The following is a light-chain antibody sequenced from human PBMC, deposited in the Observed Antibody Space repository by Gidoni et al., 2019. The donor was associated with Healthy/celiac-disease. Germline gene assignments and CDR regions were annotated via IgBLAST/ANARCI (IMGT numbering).Light chain of an antibody. V-gene: IGKV4-1*01. CDR3: QQYYSTPLT. CDR1: QSVLYSSNNKNY. Sequence: DILFTQSPDSSAVSLVQRATINCKSSQSVLYSSNNKNYLAWYQQKPGQPPKLLIYWASTRESGVPDRFSGSGSGTDFTLTISSLQAEDVAVYYCQQYYSTPLTFGGGTKVEIK. CDR2: WAS. J-gene: IGKJ4*01.